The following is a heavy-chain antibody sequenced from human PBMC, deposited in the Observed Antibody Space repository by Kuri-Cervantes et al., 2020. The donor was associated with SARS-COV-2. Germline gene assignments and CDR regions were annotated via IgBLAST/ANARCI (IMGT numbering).Heavy chain of an antibody. CDR2: INPNSGGT. J-gene: IGHJ6*02. CDR1: GYTFTGYY. CDR3: ASNSNYWYYGMDV. V-gene: IGHV1-2*02. Sequence: ASVKVSCKTSGYTFTGYYMHWVRQAPGQGLEWMGWINPNSGGTNYAQKFQGRVTMTRDTSISTAYVELSRLRSDDTAVYYCASNSNYWYYGMDVWGQGTTVTVSS. D-gene: IGHD4-11*01.